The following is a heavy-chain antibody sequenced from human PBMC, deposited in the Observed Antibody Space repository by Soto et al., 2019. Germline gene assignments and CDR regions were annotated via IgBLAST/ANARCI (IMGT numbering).Heavy chain of an antibody. J-gene: IGHJ4*02. Sequence: SETLSLTCGVSGYAINSGYYWGWIRQSPGKGLEWIGNMYHGGFSYYNPSLKGRVTISVDTWKNRFSLNLRSVTAADTAVYYCARKVVVVVSNVPDYFDSWVQGILVTVSS. CDR2: MYHGGFS. CDR3: ARKVVVVVSNVPDYFDS. CDR1: GYAINSGYY. V-gene: IGHV4-38-2*01. D-gene: IGHD2-15*01.